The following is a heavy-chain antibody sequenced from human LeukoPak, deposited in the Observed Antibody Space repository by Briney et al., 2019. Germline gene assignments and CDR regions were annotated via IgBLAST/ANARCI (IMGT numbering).Heavy chain of an antibody. Sequence: PSETLSLTCAVSGGSISRGGYSWRWIRQPPGKGLEWIGYIYHSGSTYYHPSLKSRDTISVDRSKNQFSVKLSSVTAADTAVYYCARGTGSHGAFDYWGQGTLVTVSS. CDR3: ARGTGSHGAFDY. V-gene: IGHV4-30-2*01. CDR2: IYHSGST. D-gene: IGHD1-14*01. CDR1: GGSISRGGYS. J-gene: IGHJ4*02.